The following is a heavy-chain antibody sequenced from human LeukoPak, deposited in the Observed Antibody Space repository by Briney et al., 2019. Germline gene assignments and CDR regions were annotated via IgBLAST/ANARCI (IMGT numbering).Heavy chain of an antibody. Sequence: SETLSLTCTVSGGSISSGGYYWSWIRQHPGKGLEWIGYIYYSGSTYYNPSLKSRVTISVDTSKNQFSLKLSSVTAADTAVYYRAREGARGSYLGYWGQGTLVTVSS. CDR2: IYYSGST. J-gene: IGHJ4*02. CDR3: AREGARGSYLGY. CDR1: GGSISSGGYY. V-gene: IGHV4-31*03. D-gene: IGHD1-26*01.